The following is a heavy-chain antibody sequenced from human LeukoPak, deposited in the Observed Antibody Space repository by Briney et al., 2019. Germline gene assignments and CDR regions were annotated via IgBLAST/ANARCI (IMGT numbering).Heavy chain of an antibody. CDR2: ISTSSSYI. V-gene: IGHV3-21*01. CDR3: AREEGGKLGIDYYFDY. CDR1: ELTFSRYS. D-gene: IGHD7-27*01. Sequence: GGSLRLSCAASELTFSRYSMNWVRQAPGKGLEWVSSISTSSSYIYYADSVKGRFTISRDNAKNSLYLQMNSLRAEDTAVYYCAREEGGKLGIDYYFDYWGQGILVTVSS. J-gene: IGHJ4*02.